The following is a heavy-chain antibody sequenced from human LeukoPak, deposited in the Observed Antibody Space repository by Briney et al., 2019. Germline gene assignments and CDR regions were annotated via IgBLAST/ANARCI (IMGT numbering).Heavy chain of an antibody. J-gene: IGHJ6*03. V-gene: IGHV1-18*01. CDR2: ISAYNGNT. Sequence: ASVKVSCKASGYTFTSYGISWVRQAPGQGLEWMGWISAYNGNTNYAQKLQGRVTMTTDTSTSTAYMELRSLRSDDTAVYYCAVLRIWFGESPGMDVWGKGTTVTISS. D-gene: IGHD3-10*01. CDR1: GYTFTSYG. CDR3: AVLRIWFGESPGMDV.